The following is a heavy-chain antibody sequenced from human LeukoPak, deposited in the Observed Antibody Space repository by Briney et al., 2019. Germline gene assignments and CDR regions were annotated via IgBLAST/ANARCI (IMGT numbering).Heavy chain of an antibody. V-gene: IGHV1-69*06. CDR3: ARVNDILTGYSGFDY. J-gene: IGHJ4*02. Sequence: SVKVSCKASGGTFSSYAISWVRQAPGQGLEWMGGIIPIFGTANYAPKFQGRVTITADKSTSTAYMELSSLRSEDTAVYYCARVNDILTGYSGFDYWGQGTLVTVSS. CDR2: IIPIFGTA. CDR1: GGTFSSYA. D-gene: IGHD3-9*01.